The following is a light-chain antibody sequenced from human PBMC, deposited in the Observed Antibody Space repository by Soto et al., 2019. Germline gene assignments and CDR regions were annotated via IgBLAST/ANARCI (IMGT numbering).Light chain of an antibody. CDR1: QSVSTF. V-gene: IGKV3-11*01. CDR3: QQRINWPLT. CDR2: DAS. Sequence: EIVLTQSPATLSLSPGERATLSCRGTQSVSTFLAWYQQKPGQAPRLLIYDASKRATGIPTRFSGSGSGTDFTLTISSLEPEDFAVYYCQQRINWPLTFGGGTKVEIK. J-gene: IGKJ4*01.